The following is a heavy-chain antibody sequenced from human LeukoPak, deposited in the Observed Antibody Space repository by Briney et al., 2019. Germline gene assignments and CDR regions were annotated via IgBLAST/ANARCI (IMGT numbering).Heavy chain of an antibody. V-gene: IGHV4-39*01. CDR3: ARRGPRRRYYYDNSGPFDY. CDR2: IYYSGST. CDR1: GGSISSSSYY. D-gene: IGHD3-22*01. J-gene: IGHJ4*02. Sequence: SETLSLTCTVSGGSISSSSYYWGWIRQPPGKGLEWIGSIYYSGSTYYNPSLKSRVTISVDTSKNQFSLKLSSVTAADTAVYYCARRGPRRRYYYDNSGPFDYWGQGTLVTVSS.